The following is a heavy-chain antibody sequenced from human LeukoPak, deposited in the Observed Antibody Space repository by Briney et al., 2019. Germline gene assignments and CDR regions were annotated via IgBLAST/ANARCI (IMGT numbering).Heavy chain of an antibody. CDR3: GRDWSDSNTWYANFQH. D-gene: IGHD6-13*01. J-gene: IGHJ1*01. CDR2: IYYSGST. Sequence: SETLSLTCTVSGGSISSSDFYWGWIRQPPGKGLEWLGSIYYSGSTYYNPSLKSRVTISIDTSKNQFSLKLSSVTAADTAVYYCGRDWSDSNTWYANFQHWGQGTLVTVSS. V-gene: IGHV4-39*07. CDR1: GGSISSSDFY.